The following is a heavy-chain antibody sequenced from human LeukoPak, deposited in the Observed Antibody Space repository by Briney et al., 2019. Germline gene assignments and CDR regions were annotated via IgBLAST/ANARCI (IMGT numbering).Heavy chain of an antibody. Sequence: ASVKVSCKASGYTFTSYDINWVRQATGQGLEWMGWMNPNSGNTGYAQNFQGRVTMTKNTSISTAYMELSSLRSEDTAVYYCARPYDTSGRSPNDAFDIWGQGTMVMVPS. J-gene: IGHJ3*02. CDR3: ARPYDTSGRSPNDAFDI. CDR1: GYTFTSYD. V-gene: IGHV1-8*01. D-gene: IGHD3-22*01. CDR2: MNPNSGNT.